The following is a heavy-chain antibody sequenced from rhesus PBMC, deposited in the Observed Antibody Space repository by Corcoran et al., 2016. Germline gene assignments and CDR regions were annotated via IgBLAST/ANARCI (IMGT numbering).Heavy chain of an antibody. CDR1: GYSISTGYG. Sequence: QLQLQESGPGLVKPSETLSLTCAVSGYSISTGYGCGWIRQPPGKGLECIGYISYSGSTIYNPPRKRRVTISRDTSKHQFSLKLSSGTAADTAVDYCARDLISGGYFDYWGQGVLVTVSS. CDR3: ARDLISGGYFDY. V-gene: IGHV4-122*02. CDR2: ISYSGST. J-gene: IGHJ4*01. D-gene: IGHD3-3*01.